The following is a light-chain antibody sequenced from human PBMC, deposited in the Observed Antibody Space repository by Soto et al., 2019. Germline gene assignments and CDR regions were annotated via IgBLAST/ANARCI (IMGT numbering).Light chain of an antibody. CDR3: SSYAGSNAV. J-gene: IGLJ2*01. V-gene: IGLV2-8*01. Sequence: QSVLTQPPSASGSPGQSVTISCTGTSSDVGGYNYVSWYQQHPGKAPKLMIYEVSKRPSGVPDRFSGSKSGNTASLTVSGLKADDEADYYCSSYAGSNAVFGGGTKLTVL. CDR1: SSDVGGYNY. CDR2: EVS.